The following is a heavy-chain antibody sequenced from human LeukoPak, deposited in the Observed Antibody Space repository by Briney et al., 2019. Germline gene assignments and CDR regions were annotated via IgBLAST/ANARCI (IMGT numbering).Heavy chain of an antibody. V-gene: IGHV3-11*01. J-gene: IGHJ4*02. CDR2: INSDGSTI. CDR3: AGGSPTWAFDY. CDR1: GFTFTDYY. D-gene: IGHD1-26*01. Sequence: GRSLRLSCAASGFTFTDYYMSWIRHAPGKWLEWDSYINSDGSTIFYADSVKSRITITSDNAKNSLLLQMNSLRAEDTAVYYCAGGSPTWAFDYWGQGTLVTVSS.